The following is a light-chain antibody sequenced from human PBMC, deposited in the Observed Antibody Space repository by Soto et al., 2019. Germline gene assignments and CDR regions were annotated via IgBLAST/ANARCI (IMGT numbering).Light chain of an antibody. CDR1: HSVSSN. Sequence: IVVTQSPATLSVSPGERATLSCRVSHSVSSNLAWYQQKPGQAPRLLINGASTRATGIPARFSGSGSGTEFSLTISSLQSEDFAVYYCQQYSDWPPTFGQGTKVDIK. CDR3: QQYSDWPPT. V-gene: IGKV3-15*01. J-gene: IGKJ1*01. CDR2: GAS.